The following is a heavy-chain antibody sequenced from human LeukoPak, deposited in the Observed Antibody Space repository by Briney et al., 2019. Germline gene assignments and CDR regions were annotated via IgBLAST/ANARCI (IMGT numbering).Heavy chain of an antibody. D-gene: IGHD6-6*01. Sequence: ASVKVSCKASGYSSTSFDINWVRQANGQGLEWMGWMNPNSGNTGYAQTFQGRVTMTRNIYMSTAYMELNSLRSEDTAVYYCARAERIAARSGYNWFDPWGQGTLVTVSS. CDR3: ARAERIAARSGYNWFDP. CDR1: GYSSTSFD. CDR2: MNPNSGNT. J-gene: IGHJ5*02. V-gene: IGHV1-8*01.